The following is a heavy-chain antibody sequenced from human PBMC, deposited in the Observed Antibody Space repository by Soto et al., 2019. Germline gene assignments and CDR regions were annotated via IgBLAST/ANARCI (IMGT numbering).Heavy chain of an antibody. V-gene: IGHV3-23*01. D-gene: IGHD4-17*01. CDR1: GFTFNFYA. J-gene: IGHJ4*02. CDR3: AKRAGDGFFHY. CDR2: IDSSGGST. Sequence: EVQLLESGGGLVQPGGSLRLSCAASGFTFNFYAMNWVRQAPGKGPEWVSFIDSSGGSTYYADSVKGRFSISRDNSKNTLYLQMNSVRAEDPALYYCAKRAGDGFFHYWGQGTQVTVSS.